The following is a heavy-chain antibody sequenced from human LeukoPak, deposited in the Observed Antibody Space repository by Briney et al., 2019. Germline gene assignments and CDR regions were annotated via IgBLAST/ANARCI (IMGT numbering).Heavy chain of an antibody. CDR2: IYYSGST. V-gene: IGHV4-61*08. J-gene: IGHJ4*02. Sequence: SETLSLTCTVSGASVSGGDYYWSWIRQPPGKGLEWIGYIYYSGSTNYNPSLKSRVTISVDTSKNQFSLKLSSVTAADTAVYYCARALTPCGGDCYSGYYFDYWGQGTLVTVSS. CDR1: GASVSGGDYY. CDR3: ARALTPCGGDCYSGYYFDY. D-gene: IGHD2-21*02.